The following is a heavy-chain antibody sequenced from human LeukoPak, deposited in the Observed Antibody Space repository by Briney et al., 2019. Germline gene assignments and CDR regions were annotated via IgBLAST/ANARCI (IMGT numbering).Heavy chain of an antibody. CDR1: GFTFSSYE. J-gene: IGHJ4*02. Sequence: GGSLRLSCAASGFTFSSYEMNWVRQAPGKGLEWVSYISSSGSTIYYADSVKGRFTISRDNAKNSLYLQMNSLRAEDTAVYYCAKDRTYHYYDSSGSHLDFDYWGQGTLVTVSS. D-gene: IGHD3-22*01. CDR3: AKDRTYHYYDSSGSHLDFDY. CDR2: ISSSGSTI. V-gene: IGHV3-48*03.